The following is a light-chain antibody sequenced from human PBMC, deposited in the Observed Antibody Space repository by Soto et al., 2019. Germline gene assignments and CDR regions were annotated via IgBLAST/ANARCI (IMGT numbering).Light chain of an antibody. V-gene: IGKV3-20*01. CDR2: GAA. J-gene: IGKJ1*01. Sequence: EIVLTQSPGTLSLSPGERATLSCRASQSVSSSYLAWYQQKSGQAPRLLIYGAASRATGIPGRFSGSGSGTDFTLTMSRLETEDFAVYYFHQYGTSLWTFGQGTKVEIK. CDR3: HQYGTSLWT. CDR1: QSVSSSY.